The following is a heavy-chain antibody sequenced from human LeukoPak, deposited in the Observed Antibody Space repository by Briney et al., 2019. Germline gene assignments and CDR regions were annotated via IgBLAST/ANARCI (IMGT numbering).Heavy chain of an antibody. CDR1: GFRFNRFS. J-gene: IGHJ4*02. Sequence: GGSLRLSCAASGFRFNRFSMSWVRQTPGKGLEGVANIKQDGSQKEYADSVKGRFAISRDNANNFLDLQMNSLRAEDTGVYYCASVDFDNNAHYHYYLPNWGQGTRVTVSS. CDR2: IKQDGSQK. D-gene: IGHD2/OR15-2a*01. V-gene: IGHV3-7*01. CDR3: ASVDFDNNAHYHYYLPN.